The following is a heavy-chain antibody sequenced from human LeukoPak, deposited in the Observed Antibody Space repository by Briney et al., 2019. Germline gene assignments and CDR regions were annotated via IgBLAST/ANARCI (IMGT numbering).Heavy chain of an antibody. D-gene: IGHD6-19*01. CDR1: GFTFSNAW. Sequence: PGGSLRLSCAASGFTFSNAWMSWVRQAPGKGLEWVGRSKSKTDGGTTDYAAPVKGRFTISRDDSKNTLYLQMNSLKTEDTAVYYCTTTGYSSGWNWYFDLWGRGTLVTVSS. CDR2: SKSKTDGGTT. J-gene: IGHJ2*01. CDR3: TTTGYSSGWNWYFDL. V-gene: IGHV3-15*01.